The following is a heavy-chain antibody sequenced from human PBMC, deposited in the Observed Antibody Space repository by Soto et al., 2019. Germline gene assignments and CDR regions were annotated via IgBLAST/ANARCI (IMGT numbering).Heavy chain of an antibody. J-gene: IGHJ4*02. CDR1: GDSMSSSNYH. V-gene: IGHV4-39*01. CDR3: PRLGCVAIFGVARHLDY. D-gene: IGHD3-3*02. Sequence: QLQLQESGPGLVKPSETLSLTCTVSGDSMSSSNYHWGWIRQPPGKGLEGIGSIYYSGSTYYNPSLKSRVTIHIGTSKNRFSLKLTSVTAADTAVYYCPRLGCVAIFGVARHLDYWGLGVLVTFAS. CDR2: IYYSGST.